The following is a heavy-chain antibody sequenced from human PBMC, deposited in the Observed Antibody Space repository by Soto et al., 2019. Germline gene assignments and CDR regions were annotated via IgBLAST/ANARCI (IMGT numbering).Heavy chain of an antibody. CDR1: GFSLNTTGVG. Sequence: QITLKESGPTQVKPTQTLTLTCTFSGFSLNTTGVGVGWIRQPPGKALEWLGIIYWDDDKRYSPSLRSRLTITKDTSKNQVVLTMTTADPVDTATYYCAHRAILCSGGSCYSHPFDYWGQGTLVTVSS. D-gene: IGHD2-15*01. CDR2: IYWDDDK. J-gene: IGHJ4*02. V-gene: IGHV2-5*02. CDR3: AHRAILCSGGSCYSHPFDY.